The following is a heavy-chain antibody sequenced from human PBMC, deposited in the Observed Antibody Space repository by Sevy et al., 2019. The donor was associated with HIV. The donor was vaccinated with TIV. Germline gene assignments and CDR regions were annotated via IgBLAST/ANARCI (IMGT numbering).Heavy chain of an antibody. J-gene: IGHJ4*02. CDR1: GGSFSRDY. V-gene: IGHV4-4*07. D-gene: IGHD4-17*01. Sequence: SETLSLTCTVSGGSFSRDYWNWIRQPAGKGLEWIGRINTRGSTNYNPSLKSRVTMSVDTSKNQVSLKLMSVTAADTAVYYCARAGMTTVTLLDYWGQRALVTVSS. CDR2: INTRGST. CDR3: ARAGMTTVTLLDY.